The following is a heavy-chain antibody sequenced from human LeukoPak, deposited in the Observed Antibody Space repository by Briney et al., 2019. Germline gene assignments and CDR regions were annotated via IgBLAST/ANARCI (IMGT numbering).Heavy chain of an antibody. CDR2: INHSGST. CDR1: GGSFSGYY. CDR3: ARFVRHCSSTSCYYYYGMDV. Sequence: PSETLSLTCAVYGGSFSGYYWSWIRQPPGKGLEWIGEINHSGSTNYNPSLKSRVTTSVDTSKNQFSLKLSSVTAADMAVYYCARFVRHCSSTSCYYYYGMDVWGKGTTVTVSS. J-gene: IGHJ6*04. D-gene: IGHD2-2*01. V-gene: IGHV4-34*01.